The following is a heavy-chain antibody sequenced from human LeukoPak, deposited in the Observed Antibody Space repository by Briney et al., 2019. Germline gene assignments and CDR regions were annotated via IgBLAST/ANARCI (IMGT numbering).Heavy chain of an antibody. Sequence: ASVKVSCKASGYTFTSCGISWVRQAPGQGLEWMGWISAYNGNTNYAQKLQGRVTMTTDTSTSTAYMELRSLRSDDTAVYYCARVGRWGQQLKGNFDYWGQGTLVTVSS. CDR1: GYTFTSCG. J-gene: IGHJ4*02. CDR2: ISAYNGNT. CDR3: ARVGRWGQQLKGNFDY. V-gene: IGHV1-18*01. D-gene: IGHD6-13*01.